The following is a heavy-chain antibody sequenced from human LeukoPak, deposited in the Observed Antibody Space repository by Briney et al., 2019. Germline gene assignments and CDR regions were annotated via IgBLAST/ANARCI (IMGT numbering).Heavy chain of an antibody. CDR2: INPNSGGT. D-gene: IGHD1-26*01. CDR1: GYTFTGYY. CDR3: ARLKVGWELQVYYYMDV. V-gene: IGHV1-2*02. J-gene: IGHJ6*03. Sequence: AASVKVSCKASGYTFTGYYMHWVRQAPGQGLEWMGWINPNSGGTNYAQKLQGRVTMTTDTSTSTAYMELRSLRSDDTAVYYCARLKVGWELQVYYYMDVWGKGTTVTVSS.